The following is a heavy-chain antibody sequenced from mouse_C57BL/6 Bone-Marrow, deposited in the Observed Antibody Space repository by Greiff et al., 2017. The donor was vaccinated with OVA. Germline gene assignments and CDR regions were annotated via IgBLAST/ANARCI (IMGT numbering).Heavy chain of an antibody. Sequence: QVQLQQPGAELVKPGASVKLSCKASGYTFTSYWMHWVKQRPGRGLEWIGRIDPHSGGTTYNEKFKSKATLTVDKPSSTAYMQLSSLTSEDSAVYYCARGDYYGAWFAYWGQGTLVTVSA. V-gene: IGHV1-72*01. CDR3: ARGDYYGAWFAY. J-gene: IGHJ3*01. CDR2: IDPHSGGT. CDR1: GYTFTSYW. D-gene: IGHD1-1*01.